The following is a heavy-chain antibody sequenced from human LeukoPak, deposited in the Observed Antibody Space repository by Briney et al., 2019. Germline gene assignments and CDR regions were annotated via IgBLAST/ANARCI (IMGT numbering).Heavy chain of an antibody. J-gene: IGHJ4*02. V-gene: IGHV3-30*04. Sequence: GGSLRLSCAASGFIFSSYAMHWVRQAPGKGLEWMAVTSYDGSNKYYADSVEGRFTISRDNSKNTLYLQMSSLRADDTAVYYCARGDRGPTGVYYFDNWGQGTLVTVSS. CDR1: GFIFSSYA. CDR2: TSYDGSNK. D-gene: IGHD4-17*01. CDR3: ARGDRGPTGVYYFDN.